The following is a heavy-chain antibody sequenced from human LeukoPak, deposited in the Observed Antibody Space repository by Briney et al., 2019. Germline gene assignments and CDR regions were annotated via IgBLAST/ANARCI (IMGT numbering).Heavy chain of an antibody. CDR2: ISWNSGSI. CDR1: GFTFDDYA. D-gene: IGHD3-10*02. V-gene: IGHV3-9*01. CDR3: AELGITMIGGV. Sequence: GGSLRPSCAASGFTFDDYAMHWVRQAPGKGLEWVSGISWNSGSIGYADSVKGRFTISRDNAKNSLYLQMNSLRAEDTAVYYCAELGITMIGGVWGKGTTVIISS. J-gene: IGHJ6*04.